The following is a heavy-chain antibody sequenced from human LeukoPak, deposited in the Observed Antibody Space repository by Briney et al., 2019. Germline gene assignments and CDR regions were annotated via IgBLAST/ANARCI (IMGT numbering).Heavy chain of an antibody. CDR3: TRAVTTYNY. V-gene: IGHV3-49*04. D-gene: IGHD4-11*01. Sequence: GGSLRLSCTASGFTFGDYAMSWVRQAPGKGLEWVGFIRSKAYGGTTEYAASVKGRFTISRDDSKSIAYLQMNSLKAEDTGVYYCTRAVTTYNYWGQGTLVTVSS. J-gene: IGHJ4*02. CDR1: GFTFGDYA. CDR2: IRSKAYGGTT.